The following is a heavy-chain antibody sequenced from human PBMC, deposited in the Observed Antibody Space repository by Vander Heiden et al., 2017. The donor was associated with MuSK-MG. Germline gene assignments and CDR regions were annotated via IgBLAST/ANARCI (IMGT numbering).Heavy chain of an antibody. CDR1: GGSISSSSDY. CDR2: IYYSGIT. CDR3: ARGIPERITIFGVVFDY. J-gene: IGHJ4*02. V-gene: IGHV4-39*07. D-gene: IGHD3-3*01. Sequence: QLQLQESGPGLVKPSETLSLTCTVSGGSISSSSDYWGWIRPPPGKGLEWIGSIYYSGITYYNPSLKSRVTISVDTSKNQFALKLSSVTAADTAVYYCARGIPERITIFGVVFDYWGQGTLVTVSS.